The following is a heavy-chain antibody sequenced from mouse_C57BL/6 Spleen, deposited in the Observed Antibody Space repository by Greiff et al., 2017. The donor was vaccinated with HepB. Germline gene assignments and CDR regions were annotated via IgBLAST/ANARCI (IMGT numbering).Heavy chain of an antibody. Sequence: DVQLQESGPGLVKPSQSLSLTCSVTGYSITSGYYWNWIRQFPGNKLEWMGYISYDGSNNYNPSLKNRISITRDTSKNQFFLKLNSVTTEDTATYYGASRYRLRGYWGQGTTLTVSS. V-gene: IGHV3-6*01. J-gene: IGHJ2*01. CDR3: ASRYRLRGY. CDR2: ISYDGSN. D-gene: IGHD2-4*01. CDR1: GYSITSGYY.